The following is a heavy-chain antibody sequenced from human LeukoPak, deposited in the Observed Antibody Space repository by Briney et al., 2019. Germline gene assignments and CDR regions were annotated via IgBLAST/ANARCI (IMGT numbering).Heavy chain of an antibody. J-gene: IGHJ3*02. CDR3: ARDQVTVTKGFDI. V-gene: IGHV4-59*01. Sequence: SETLSLTCTVSGDSMSNYYWNWIRQPPGKGLEWIGYIYYSGSPNYNPSLKSRVTISVDTSRNQFSLKLRSVTAADTAVYYCARDQVTVTKGFDIWGQGTMVSVSS. CDR2: IYYSGSP. CDR1: GDSMSNYY. D-gene: IGHD4-17*01.